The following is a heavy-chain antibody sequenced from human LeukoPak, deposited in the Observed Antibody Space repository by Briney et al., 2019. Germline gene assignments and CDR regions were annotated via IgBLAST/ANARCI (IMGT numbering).Heavy chain of an antibody. CDR1: GYTFTSYG. Sequence: SCKASGYTFTSYGKHWVRQAPGKGLEWVAVISYDGSNKYYADSVKGRFTISRDNSKNTLYLQMNSLRAEDTAVYYCAKDGRLWWELDYWGQGTLVTVSS. J-gene: IGHJ4*02. V-gene: IGHV3-30*18. CDR2: ISYDGSNK. D-gene: IGHD2-15*01. CDR3: AKDGRLWWELDY.